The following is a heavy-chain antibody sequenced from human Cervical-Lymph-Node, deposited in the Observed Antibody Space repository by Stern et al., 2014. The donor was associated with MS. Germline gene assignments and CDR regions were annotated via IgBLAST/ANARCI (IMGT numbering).Heavy chain of an antibody. CDR3: ANSSSPSHYYYYGMDV. CDR2: ISYAGSNT. D-gene: IGHD6-6*01. Sequence: DQLVESGGGVVQPGRSLRLSCAASGFTFSSYGMHLVRQAPGKGLGWVAVISYAGSNTYYADSVKGRFTISRDHCKNTLYLQMNSLRAEDTAVYYCANSSSPSHYYYYGMDVWGQGTTVTVSS. CDR1: GFTFSSYG. V-gene: IGHV3-30*18. J-gene: IGHJ6*02.